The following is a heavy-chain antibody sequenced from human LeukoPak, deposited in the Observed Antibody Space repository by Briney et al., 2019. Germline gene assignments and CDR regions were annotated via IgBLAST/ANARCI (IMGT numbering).Heavy chain of an antibody. Sequence: SQTLSLTCAISGDSVSSNSAAWNWIRQSPSRGLEWLGSAYYRSKWYNDYAVSVKSRITINPDTSKNQFSLQLNSVTPEDTAVYYCARDVANYYDSSGYYTSGFDYWGQGTLVTVSS. V-gene: IGHV6-1*01. CDR3: ARDVANYYDSSGYYTSGFDY. J-gene: IGHJ4*02. CDR1: GDSVSSNSAA. CDR2: AYYRSKWYN. D-gene: IGHD3-22*01.